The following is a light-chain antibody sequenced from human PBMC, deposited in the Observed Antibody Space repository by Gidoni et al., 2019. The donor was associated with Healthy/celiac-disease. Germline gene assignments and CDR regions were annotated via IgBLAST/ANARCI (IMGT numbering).Light chain of an antibody. CDR3: QQRSNWPLT. J-gene: IGKJ4*01. V-gene: IGKV3-11*01. Sequence: EIVLTQSPAPLSLSPGERATLSCSASQSVSSYLAWYQQKPGQAPRLLIYDASNRATGIPARFSGRGSETDFTLNISSLEPEDFAVYYCQQRSNWPLTFGGGTKVEIK. CDR1: QSVSSY. CDR2: DAS.